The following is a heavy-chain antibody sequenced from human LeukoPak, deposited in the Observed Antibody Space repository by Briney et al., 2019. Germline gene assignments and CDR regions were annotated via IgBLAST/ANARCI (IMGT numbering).Heavy chain of an antibody. CDR3: ARGSGYSSGWY. D-gene: IGHD6-19*01. CDR2: ISSSSSTI. V-gene: IGHV3-48*01. J-gene: IGHJ4*02. CDR1: GFTFSSYS. Sequence: GRSLRLSCAASGFTFSSYSMNWVRQAPGKGLEWVSYISSSSSTIYYADSVKGRFTISRDNAKNSLYLQMDSLRAEGTAVYYCARGSGYSSGWYWGQGTLVTVSS.